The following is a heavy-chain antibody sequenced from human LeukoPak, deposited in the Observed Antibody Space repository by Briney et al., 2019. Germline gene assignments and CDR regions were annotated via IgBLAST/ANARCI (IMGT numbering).Heavy chain of an antibody. D-gene: IGHD5-12*01. CDR1: GFTFSSYS. V-gene: IGHV3-21*01. CDR2: ISSSSSYI. CDR3: ASLSGYGAIDY. J-gene: IGHJ4*02. Sequence: GGSLRLSCAASGFTFSSYSMNWVRQAPGKGLEWVSSISSSSSYIYYADSVKGRFTISRDNAKNSLYLQMNSLRAEDTAVYYCASLSGYGAIDYWGQGTLVTVSS.